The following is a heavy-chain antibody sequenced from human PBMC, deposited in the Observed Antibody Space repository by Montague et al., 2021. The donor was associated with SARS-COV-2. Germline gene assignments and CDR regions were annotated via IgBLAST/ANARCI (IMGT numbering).Heavy chain of an antibody. D-gene: IGHD5-12*01. J-gene: IGHJ4*02. CDR1: GGSISSGSYY. V-gene: IGHV4-61*02. CDR3: ARHERQWLRLYPYYFDY. CDR2: IYTSGST. Sequence: TLSLTCTVSGGSISSGSYYWSWIRQPAGKGLEWIGRIYTSGSTNYNPSLKSRVTISVDTSKNQFSLKLSSVTAADTAVYYCARHERQWLRLYPYYFDYWGQGTLVTVSS.